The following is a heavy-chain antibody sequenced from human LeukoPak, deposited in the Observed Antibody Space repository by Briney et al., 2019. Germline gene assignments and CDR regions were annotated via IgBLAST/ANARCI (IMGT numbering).Heavy chain of an antibody. Sequence: PGGSLRLSCAASGFTFSSYSMNWVRQAPGKGLEWVSSISSSSSYIYYADSVKGRFTISRDNAKNSLYLQMNSLRAEDTAVYYCARDIDDILTGWHLPWQPFDYWGQGTLVTVSS. CDR1: GFTFSSYS. J-gene: IGHJ4*02. CDR2: ISSSSSYI. CDR3: ARDIDDILTGWHLPWQPFDY. V-gene: IGHV3-21*01. D-gene: IGHD3-9*01.